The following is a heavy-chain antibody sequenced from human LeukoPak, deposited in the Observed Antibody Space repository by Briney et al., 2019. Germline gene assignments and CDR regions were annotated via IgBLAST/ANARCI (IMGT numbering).Heavy chain of an antibody. D-gene: IGHD4-17*01. CDR1: GFTFSSYE. CDR3: ARATVTTTQPDY. V-gene: IGHV3-48*03. CDR2: ISSSGSTI. Sequence: GESLRLSCAASGFTFSSYEMNWVRQAPGKGLEWVSYISSSGSTIYYADSVKGRFTISRDNAKNSLYLQMNSLRAEDTAVYYCARATVTTTQPDYWGQGTLVTVSS. J-gene: IGHJ4*02.